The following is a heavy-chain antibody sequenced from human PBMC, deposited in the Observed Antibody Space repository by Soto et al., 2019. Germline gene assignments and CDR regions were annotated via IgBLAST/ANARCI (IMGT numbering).Heavy chain of an antibody. V-gene: IGHV3-23*01. D-gene: IGHD1-7*01. CDR1: GFTFRSYG. CDR2: SSATGSGK. J-gene: IGHJ4*02. CDR3: AKDRRAGGNYGFYSDF. Sequence: GGSLRLSCAASGFTFRSYGMTWVRQAPGKGLEWGSFSSATGSGKYYADSVKGRFTISRDNSKNTLYLQMTSLRADDTAVYYCAKDRRAGGNYGFYSDFWGQGALVTVSS.